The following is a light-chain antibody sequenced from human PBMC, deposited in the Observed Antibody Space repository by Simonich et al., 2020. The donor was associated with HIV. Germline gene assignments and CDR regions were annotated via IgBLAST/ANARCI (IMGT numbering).Light chain of an antibody. CDR2: SNS. J-gene: IGLJ2*01. CDR3: AAWFDSLNGHVV. CDR1: SSNIESNT. V-gene: IGLV1-44*01. Sequence: QSVLTQAPSAPGTPGQRVTISCSGSSSNIESNTVNWYQQLPGTTPKLLIYSNSLRPSGVPDRFSGSKSGTSASLAISGLQSDDEADYYCAAWFDSLNGHVVFGGGTKLTVL.